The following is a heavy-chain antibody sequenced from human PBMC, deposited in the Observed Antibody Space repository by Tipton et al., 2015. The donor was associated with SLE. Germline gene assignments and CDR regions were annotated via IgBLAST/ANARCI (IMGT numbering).Heavy chain of an antibody. J-gene: IGHJ5*02. CDR3: ARAYSSAVWFDP. CDR2: INHSGST. CDR1: GGSFSGYY. Sequence: TLSLTCAVYGGSFSGYYWSWIRQPPGKGLEWIGEINHSGSTNYNPSLKSRVTISVDTSKNQFSLKLSSVTAADTAVYYCARAYSSAVWFDPWGQGTLVTVSS. D-gene: IGHD6-25*01. V-gene: IGHV4-34*01.